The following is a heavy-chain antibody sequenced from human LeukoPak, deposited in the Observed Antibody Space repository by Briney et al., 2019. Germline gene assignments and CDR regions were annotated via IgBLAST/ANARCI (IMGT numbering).Heavy chain of an antibody. V-gene: IGHV3-7*01. CDR2: IKQDGSEK. Sequence: GGSLRLSCAASGFTFSSYWMSWVRQAPGKGLEWVANIKQDGSEKYYVDSVKGRFTISRDNAKNSLYLQMNSLRAENTAVYYCARDDSYCGGDCYFGPPDYWGQGTLVTVSS. D-gene: IGHD2-21*02. CDR3: ARDDSYCGGDCYFGPPDY. CDR1: GFTFSSYW. J-gene: IGHJ4*02.